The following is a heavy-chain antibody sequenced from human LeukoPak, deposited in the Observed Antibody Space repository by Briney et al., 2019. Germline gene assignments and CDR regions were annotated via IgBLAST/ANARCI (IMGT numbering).Heavy chain of an antibody. V-gene: IGHV4-59*08. J-gene: IGHJ5*02. Sequence: KTSETLSLTCTVSGVSISNHFWSWFRQAPEKGLEWIGYIHYTGNTNYNPSLKSRVSISTDSSKTQFSLRLTSVTAADTAVYYCATSDWNFAHWGRGTLVTVSS. CDR3: ATSDWNFAH. D-gene: IGHD1-1*01. CDR2: IHYTGNT. CDR1: GVSISNHF.